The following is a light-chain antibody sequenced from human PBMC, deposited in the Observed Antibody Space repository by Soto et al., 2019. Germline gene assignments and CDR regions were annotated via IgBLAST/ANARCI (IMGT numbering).Light chain of an antibody. CDR3: QHYNDYSWT. CDR1: QSVSSS. V-gene: IGKV1-5*03. Sequence: TQSPGTLSLSPGERATLSCRASQSVSSSYLAWYQQKPGRAPNLLIYGTSSLESGVPSRFSGSGSGTEFTLTISSLQPDDFATYYCQHYNDYSWTFGQGTKVEIK. CDR2: GTS. J-gene: IGKJ1*01.